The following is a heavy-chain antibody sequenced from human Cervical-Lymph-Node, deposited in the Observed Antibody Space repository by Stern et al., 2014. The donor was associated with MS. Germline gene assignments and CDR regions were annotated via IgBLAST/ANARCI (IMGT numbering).Heavy chain of an antibody. Sequence: QVQLQESGPGLVRPSGTLSLSCAVSGDSISNYNWWRCVRQPPGKGLEWIGEAYHTGSASYNPSLKSRVTISVDKSKNQFALRLTSMTAADTAVYYCARDQGFQLMNSWGQGTLVIVSS. V-gene: IGHV4-4*02. CDR1: GDSISNYNW. J-gene: IGHJ4*02. CDR3: ARDQGFQLMNS. CDR2: AYHTGSA. D-gene: IGHD2-2*01.